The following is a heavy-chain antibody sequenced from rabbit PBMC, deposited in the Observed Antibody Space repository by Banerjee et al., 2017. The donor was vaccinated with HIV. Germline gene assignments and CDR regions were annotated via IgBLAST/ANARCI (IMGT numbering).Heavy chain of an antibody. D-gene: IGHD4-2*01. CDR2: IYAGDGNT. CDR1: GFSFSDRYF. CDR3: ARRDVGSGAYNL. V-gene: IGHV1S45*01. Sequence: QEQLEESGGGLVKPGASLTLTCTASGFSFSDRYFVCWVRQAPGKGLEWIACIYAGDGNTYYASWAKGRFTISKTSSTVDLKMTSLTAADTATYFCARRDVGSGAYNLWGQGTLVTVS. J-gene: IGHJ4*01.